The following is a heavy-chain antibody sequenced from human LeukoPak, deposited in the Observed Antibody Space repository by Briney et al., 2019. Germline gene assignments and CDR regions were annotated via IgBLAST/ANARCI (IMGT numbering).Heavy chain of an antibody. CDR3: ARDPGWGAYDI. Sequence: GASLRLSCAASAFTFSRYWMSWVRQAPGKGLECVANIEGDGSAKNYVDSVKGRFTISRDNAENSLYLQMDSLRVEDTAIYYCARDPGWGAYDIWGQGAMVTVSS. V-gene: IGHV3-7*01. J-gene: IGHJ3*02. D-gene: IGHD7-27*01. CDR1: AFTFSRYW. CDR2: IEGDGSAK.